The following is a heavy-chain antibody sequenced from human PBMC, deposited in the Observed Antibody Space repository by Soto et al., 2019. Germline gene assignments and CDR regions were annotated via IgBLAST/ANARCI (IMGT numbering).Heavy chain of an antibody. CDR2: ISGSGGST. V-gene: IGHV3-23*01. CDR3: ASRSSGWYFDY. Sequence: EVQLLESGGGLVQPGGSLRLSCAASGFTFSNYAISWVRQAPGKGLEWFSIISGSGGSTYYADSVKGRFIISRDNSKNTLYLQMNSLRAEDTAVYYCASRSSGWYFDYWGQGTLVTVSS. D-gene: IGHD6-19*01. CDR1: GFTFSNYA. J-gene: IGHJ4*02.